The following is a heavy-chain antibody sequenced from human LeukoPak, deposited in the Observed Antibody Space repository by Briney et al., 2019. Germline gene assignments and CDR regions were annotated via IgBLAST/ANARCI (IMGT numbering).Heavy chain of an antibody. CDR3: ARDPLRWLQNNYYYYYMDV. V-gene: IGHV3-48*02. D-gene: IGHD5-24*01. J-gene: IGHJ6*03. Sequence: GGSLRLSCAASGFTFSSYGMNWVRQAPGKGLEWVSYISSTSRTIYDADSVKGPFTISRDNAKNSLYLQMNSLRDEDTAVYYCARDPLRWLQNNYYYYYMDVWGKGTTVTVSS. CDR1: GFTFSSYG. CDR2: ISSTSRTI.